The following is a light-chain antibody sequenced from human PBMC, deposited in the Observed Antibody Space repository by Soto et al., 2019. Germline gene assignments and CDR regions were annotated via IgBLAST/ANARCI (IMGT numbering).Light chain of an antibody. J-gene: IGLJ3*02. CDR2: SNN. CDR3: AAWDDSMNAWV. Sequence: QSVVTQPPSASGTPGQRVTISCSGSSSNIGSNTVIWYQQLPGTAPKLLIYSNNTRPSGVPDRFSGSKSGTSASLAISGLQSEDEADYYCAAWDDSMNAWVFGGGTKLTVL. CDR1: SSNIGSNT. V-gene: IGLV1-44*01.